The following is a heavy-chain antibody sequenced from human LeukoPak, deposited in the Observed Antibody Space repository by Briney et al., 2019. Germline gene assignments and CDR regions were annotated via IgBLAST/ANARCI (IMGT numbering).Heavy chain of an antibody. Sequence: SETLSLTCAVYGGSFSGYYWSWIRQPPGKGLEWIGEINHSGSTSYNPSLKSRITISVDTSMNQFSLKVTSMTAADTAVYYCAGRGYAMAYWGQGTLVTVSS. CDR1: GGSFSGYY. CDR3: AGRGYAMAY. V-gene: IGHV4-34*01. CDR2: INHSGST. J-gene: IGHJ4*02. D-gene: IGHD5-12*01.